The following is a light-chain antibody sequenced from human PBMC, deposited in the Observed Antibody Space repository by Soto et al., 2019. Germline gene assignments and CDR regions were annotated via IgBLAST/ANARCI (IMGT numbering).Light chain of an antibody. Sequence: DIQLTQSPSSLSASVGDRVTITCRASQSISNFLNWYQQKPGQAPKLLISSASNVQSGVPSRFSGRGSGTESTPTISGLQPEDSASYCGQHSYDFPRTCGQGTKVE. CDR2: SAS. J-gene: IGKJ1*01. V-gene: IGKV1-39*01. CDR3: QHSYDFPRT. CDR1: QSISNF.